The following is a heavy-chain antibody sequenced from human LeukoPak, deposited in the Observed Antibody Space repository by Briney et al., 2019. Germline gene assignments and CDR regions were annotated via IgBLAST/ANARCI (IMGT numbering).Heavy chain of an antibody. Sequence: GGSLRLSCVASGFTFNSYAMHWVRQAPGRGLDWVAVISYDGSNKYYADSVKGRFIISRDDSKNTLYLQMNSLRDEDTAVYYCARDPRRITIFGVVRSQQYYYYGMDVWGQGTTVTVSS. CDR2: ISYDGSNK. CDR3: ARDPRRITIFGVVRSQQYYYYGMDV. D-gene: IGHD3-3*01. J-gene: IGHJ6*02. V-gene: IGHV3-30-3*01. CDR1: GFTFNSYA.